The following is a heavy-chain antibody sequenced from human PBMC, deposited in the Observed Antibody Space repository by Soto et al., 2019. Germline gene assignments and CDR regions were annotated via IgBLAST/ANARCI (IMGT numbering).Heavy chain of an antibody. D-gene: IGHD6-13*01. Sequence: SQTLSLTCAISGDSVSSNSAAWNWIRQSPSGGLEWLGRTYYRSKWYNDYAVSVKSRITINPDNSKNQFSLQLNSVTPEDAAVYYCAREHGSSWWNHFDYWGQGTLVTVSS. CDR3: AREHGSSWWNHFDY. CDR2: TYYRSKWYN. CDR1: GDSVSSNSAA. V-gene: IGHV6-1*01. J-gene: IGHJ4*02.